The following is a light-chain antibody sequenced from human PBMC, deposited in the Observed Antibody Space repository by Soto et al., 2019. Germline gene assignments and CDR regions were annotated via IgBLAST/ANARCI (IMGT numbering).Light chain of an antibody. CDR1: QSISSY. J-gene: IGKJ1*01. V-gene: IGKV1-39*01. CDR2: AAS. CDR3: QQSYSTPWT. Sequence: DIQMTQSPSSRSASVGDRVTITCRASQSISSYLNWYQQKPGKAPKLLIYAASSLQSGVPSRFSGSGSGTDFTLTISSLQPEDFATYYCQQSYSTPWTFGQGTEVDI.